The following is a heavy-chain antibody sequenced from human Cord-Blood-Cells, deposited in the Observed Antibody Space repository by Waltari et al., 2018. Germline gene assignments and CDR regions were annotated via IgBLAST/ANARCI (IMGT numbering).Heavy chain of an antibody. CDR2: ISSSGSTI. D-gene: IGHD3-3*01. Sequence: EVQLVESGGGLVQPGGSLRLSCAASGFTFSSYEMNWVRQAPGKGLGWVSYISSSGSTIYYAESVKGRFTISRDNAKNSLYLQMNSLRAEDTAVYYCARVGFGVVFYYYYYGMDVWGQGTTVTVAS. CDR3: ARVGFGVVFYYYYYGMDV. J-gene: IGHJ6*02. V-gene: IGHV3-48*03. CDR1: GFTFSSYE.